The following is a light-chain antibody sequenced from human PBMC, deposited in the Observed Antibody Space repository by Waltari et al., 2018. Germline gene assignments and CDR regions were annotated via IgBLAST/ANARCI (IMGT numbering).Light chain of an antibody. J-gene: IGKJ2*01. CDR2: ATS. CDR3: HQYNEWPHT. CDR1: QGIRSW. V-gene: IGKV1-12*01. Sequence: DIQMTQSPPSVSASVGDRVTITCRASQGIRSWLSWYQQKPGKAPKLLIYATSNLQSGVPSRFSGSGSGTEFTLTISSLQSEDYALYYCHQYNEWPHTFGQGTNLAIK.